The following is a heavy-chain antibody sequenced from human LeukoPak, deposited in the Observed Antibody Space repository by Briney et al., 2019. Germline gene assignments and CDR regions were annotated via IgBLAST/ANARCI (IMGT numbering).Heavy chain of an antibody. J-gene: IGHJ4*02. Sequence: GGSLRLSCTASGFTFSSYSMNWVRQAPGKGLERISYISRSSGAIYYADSVKGRFTISRDNAENSLYLRMSSLRAVDTAVYFCARGQLDSYNPFDYWGQGILVTVSS. V-gene: IGHV3-48*01. CDR1: GFTFSSYS. D-gene: IGHD1-1*01. CDR3: ARGQLDSYNPFDY. CDR2: ISRSSGAI.